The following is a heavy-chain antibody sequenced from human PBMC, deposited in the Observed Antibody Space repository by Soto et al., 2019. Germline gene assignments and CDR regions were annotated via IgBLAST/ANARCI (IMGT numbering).Heavy chain of an antibody. CDR3: ARGFFTLVRGVTNIYYYCGMDV. Sequence: SESLSLTRAVYGVSFSGYYWSWIRPPPGKGLEWIGEINHSGSTNYNPSIKSRVTISVDTSKNQVSLKLSSVTAADTAVYYCARGFFTLVRGVTNIYYYCGMDVWGQGTMVTVSS. J-gene: IGHJ6*02. CDR2: INHSGST. D-gene: IGHD3-10*01. V-gene: IGHV4-34*01. CDR1: GVSFSGYY.